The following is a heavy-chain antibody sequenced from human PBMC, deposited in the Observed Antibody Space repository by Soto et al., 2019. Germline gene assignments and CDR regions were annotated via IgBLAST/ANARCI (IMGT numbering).Heavy chain of an antibody. D-gene: IGHD3-16*02. CDR2: IYHSGST. CDR3: ARGPDDYVWGSYRFDY. J-gene: IGHJ4*02. CDR1: GGSISSGGYS. Sequence: SETLSLTCAVSGGSISSGGYSWSWIRQPPGKGLEWIGYIYHSGSTYYNPSLKSRVTISVDRSKNQFSLKLSSVTAADTAVYYCARGPDDYVWGSYRFDYWDQVTLVTVPS. V-gene: IGHV4-30-2*01.